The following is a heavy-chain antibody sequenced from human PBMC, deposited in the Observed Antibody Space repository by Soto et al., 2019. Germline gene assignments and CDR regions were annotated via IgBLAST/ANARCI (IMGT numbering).Heavy chain of an antibody. Sequence: QVQLQESGPGLVKPSETLSLTCTVSGGSVSSNNNYWSWIRQPQGKGLEWIGHIHYSGSTRYNPSLQRLVPMSFDTSANVSSLKLSSVTAADTAVYYCARVADGYSPNFDYWGQGTLVTVSS. CDR2: IHYSGST. J-gene: IGHJ4*02. D-gene: IGHD2-15*01. CDR1: GGSVSSNNNY. CDR3: ARVADGYSPNFDY. V-gene: IGHV4-61*01.